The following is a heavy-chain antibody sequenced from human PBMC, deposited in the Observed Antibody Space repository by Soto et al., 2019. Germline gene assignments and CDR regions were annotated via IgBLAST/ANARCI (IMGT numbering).Heavy chain of an antibody. CDR1: GYTFTSYG. D-gene: IGHD3-3*01. CDR2: ISAYNGNT. V-gene: IGHV1-18*04. Sequence: ASVKVSCKASGYTFTSYGISWVRQAPGQGLEWMGWISAYNGNTNYAQKLQGRVTMTTDTSTSTAYMELRSLRSDDTAVYYCARKAKVRFLAWLNGMDVWGQGTTVTVSS. J-gene: IGHJ6*02. CDR3: ARKAKVRFLAWLNGMDV.